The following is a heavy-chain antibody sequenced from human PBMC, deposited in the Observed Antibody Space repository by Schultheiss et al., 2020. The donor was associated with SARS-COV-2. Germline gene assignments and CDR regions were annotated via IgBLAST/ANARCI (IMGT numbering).Heavy chain of an antibody. CDR3: ARVMPFWSGPWRRGWFDP. CDR1: RYTFTKYF. D-gene: IGHD3-3*01. J-gene: IGHJ5*02. V-gene: IGHV1-2*02. Sequence: ASVKVSCQASRYTFTKYFTQWVRQGPGQGLEWMGWINPNSGGTNYAQKFQGRVTMTRDTSISTAYMELRILRSDDTAVYYCARVMPFWSGPWRRGWFDPWGQGTLVTVSS. CDR2: INPNSGGT.